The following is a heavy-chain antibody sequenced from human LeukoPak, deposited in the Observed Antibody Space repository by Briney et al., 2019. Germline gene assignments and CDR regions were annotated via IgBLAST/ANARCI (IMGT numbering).Heavy chain of an antibody. CDR1: GDSISTSSYY. V-gene: IGHV4-39*01. J-gene: IGHJ4*02. D-gene: IGHD3-22*01. Sequence: SETLSLTCTVSGDSISTSSYYWGWIRQPPGKGLEWLGSIYYSGSTYYNPSLKSRVTISVDTSKNQFSLNLYSVTAADTAVFYCARSYYYDYRQIDYWGQGTLVTVSS. CDR3: ARSYYYDYRQIDY. CDR2: IYYSGST.